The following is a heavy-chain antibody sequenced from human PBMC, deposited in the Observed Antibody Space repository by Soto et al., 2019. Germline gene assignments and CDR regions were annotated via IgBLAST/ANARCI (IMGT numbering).Heavy chain of an antibody. Sequence: QVQLQESGPGLVKPSQTLSLTCTVSGGSISSGGYYWSWIRQHPGKGLEWIGYIYYSGSTYYNPSRKSRVTISVDTSKNRFALKLSSVTAADTAVYYCARARYYDYIWGSYRPSQNDYYYMDVWGKGTTVTVSS. CDR1: GGSISSGGYY. CDR2: IYYSGST. CDR3: ARARYYDYIWGSYRPSQNDYYYMDV. D-gene: IGHD3-16*02. V-gene: IGHV4-31*03. J-gene: IGHJ6*03.